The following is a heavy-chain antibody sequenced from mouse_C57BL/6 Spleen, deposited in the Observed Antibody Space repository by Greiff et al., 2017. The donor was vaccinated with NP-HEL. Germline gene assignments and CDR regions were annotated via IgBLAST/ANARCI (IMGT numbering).Heavy chain of an antibody. CDR1: GYTFTSYW. V-gene: IGHV1-59*01. Sequence: QVQLQQPGAELVRPGTSVKLSCKASGYTFTSYWMHWVKQRPGQGLEWIGVIDPSDSYTNYNQKFKGKATLTVDTSSSTAYMQLSSLTSEDSAVYYCARSGGSSLWFAYWGQGTLVTVSA. CDR2: IDPSDSYT. J-gene: IGHJ3*01. CDR3: ARSGGSSLWFAY. D-gene: IGHD1-1*01.